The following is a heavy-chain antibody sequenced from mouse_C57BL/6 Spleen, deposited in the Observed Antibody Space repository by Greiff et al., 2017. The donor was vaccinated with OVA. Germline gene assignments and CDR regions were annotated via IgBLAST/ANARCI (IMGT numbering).Heavy chain of an antibody. Sequence: EVKLMESGPGLVKPSQSLSLTCSVTGYSITSGYYWNWIRQFPGNKLEWMGYISYDGSNNYNPSLKNRISITRDTSKNQFFLKLNSVTTEDTATYYCARGRRLLGFAYWGQGTLVTVSA. CDR3: ARGRRLLGFAY. CDR2: ISYDGSN. D-gene: IGHD4-1*01. V-gene: IGHV3-6*01. CDR1: GYSITSGYY. J-gene: IGHJ3*01.